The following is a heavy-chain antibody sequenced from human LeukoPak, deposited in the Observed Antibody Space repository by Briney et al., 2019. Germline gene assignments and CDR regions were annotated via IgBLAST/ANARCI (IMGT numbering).Heavy chain of an antibody. CDR1: EYTFTNYW. CDR2: IYPGDSDT. D-gene: IGHD5-24*01. V-gene: IGHV5-51*01. Sequence: PGESLKISCEGSEYTFTNYWIAWVRQMPGKGLEWMGIIYPGDSDTRYSPSFQGQVTISADKSISTAYLQWSSLKASDTAMYYCAGGVGDGYNFDLIGYWGQGTLVTVSS. J-gene: IGHJ4*02. CDR3: AGGVGDGYNFDLIGY.